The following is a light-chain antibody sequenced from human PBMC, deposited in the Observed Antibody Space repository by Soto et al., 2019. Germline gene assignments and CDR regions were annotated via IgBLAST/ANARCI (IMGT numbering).Light chain of an antibody. J-gene: IGLJ2*01. V-gene: IGLV2-14*01. CDR3: SSYTSDTTRDVV. CDR2: DVY. Sequence: QSALTQPASVSGSPGQSITISCPGTSSDVGGYNYVSWYQQHPGEAPKLMIYDVYNRPSGVSYRFSGSKSGNTASLTISGLQAEDEADYYCSSYTSDTTRDVVFGGGTKVTVL. CDR1: SSDVGGYNY.